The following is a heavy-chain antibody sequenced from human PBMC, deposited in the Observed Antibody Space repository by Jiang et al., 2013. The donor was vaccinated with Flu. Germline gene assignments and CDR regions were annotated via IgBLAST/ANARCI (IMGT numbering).Heavy chain of an antibody. CDR1: GLTVSNNY. CDR2: IYSGGNK. V-gene: IGHV3-66*01. CDR3: ARVDGSSAPHYFDY. Sequence: QLLESGGGLVQPGGSLRLSCAASGLTVSNNYMSWVRQAPGKGLEWVSVIYSGGNKYYADSVKDRFTLSRDISKNTLYLQLNSLRAEDTAVYYCARVDGSSAPHYFDYWGQGIMVTVSP. D-gene: IGHD2-2*01. J-gene: IGHJ4*02.